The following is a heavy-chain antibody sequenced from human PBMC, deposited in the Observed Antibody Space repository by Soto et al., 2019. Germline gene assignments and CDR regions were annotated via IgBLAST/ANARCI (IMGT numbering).Heavy chain of an antibody. CDR2: IKSKTDGGTT. J-gene: IGHJ3*02. V-gene: IGHV3-15*01. Sequence: PGGSLRLSCAASGFTLSNAWMSWVRQAPGKGLEWVGRIKSKTDGGTTDYAAPVKGRFTISRDDSKNTLYLQMNSLKTEDTAVYYCTTEEVEYYYDSSGYYTDAFDIWGQGTMVTVSS. CDR3: TTEEVEYYYDSSGYYTDAFDI. D-gene: IGHD3-22*01. CDR1: GFTLSNAW.